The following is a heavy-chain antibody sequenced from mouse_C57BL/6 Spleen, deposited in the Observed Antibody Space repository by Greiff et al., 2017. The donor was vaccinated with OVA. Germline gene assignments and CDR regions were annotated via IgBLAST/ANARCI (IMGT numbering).Heavy chain of an antibody. CDR3: ARHEERYYGSSPWFAY. D-gene: IGHD1-1*01. Sequence: VQLQQSGAELVKPGASVKLSCKASGYTFTEYTIHWVKQRSGQGLEWIGWFYPGSGSIKYNEKFKDKATLTADKPSSTVYMELSRLTSEDSAVYFWARHEERYYGSSPWFAYWGQGTLVTVSA. CDR2: FYPGSGSI. J-gene: IGHJ3*01. V-gene: IGHV1-62-2*01. CDR1: GYTFTEYT.